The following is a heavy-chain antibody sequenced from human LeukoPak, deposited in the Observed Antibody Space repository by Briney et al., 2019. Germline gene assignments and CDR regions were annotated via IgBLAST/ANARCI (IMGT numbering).Heavy chain of an antibody. Sequence: SVTVSCKASGYTFTSYDINWVRQATGQGLEWMGWMNPNSGNTGYAQKFQGRVTMTRNTSISTAYMELSSLRSEDTAVYYCAREGHRLDNPLDDAFDIWGQGTMVTVSS. CDR3: AREGHRLDNPLDDAFDI. J-gene: IGHJ3*02. V-gene: IGHV1-8*01. D-gene: IGHD1-14*01. CDR1: GYTFTSYD. CDR2: MNPNSGNT.